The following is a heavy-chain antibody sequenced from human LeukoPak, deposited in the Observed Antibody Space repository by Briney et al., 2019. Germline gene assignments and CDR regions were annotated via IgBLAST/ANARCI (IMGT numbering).Heavy chain of an antibody. CDR3: ASQRGVVVPAAMGANAFDF. V-gene: IGHV3-23*01. D-gene: IGHD2-2*01. Sequence: PGGSLRLSCAASGFTFSSYAVSWVRQAPGKGLEWVSAISGSGGSTYYADSVKGRFTISRDNSKNTLYLQMNSLRAEDTAVYYCASQRGVVVPAAMGANAFDFWGQGTMVTVSS. J-gene: IGHJ3*01. CDR1: GFTFSSYA. CDR2: ISGSGGST.